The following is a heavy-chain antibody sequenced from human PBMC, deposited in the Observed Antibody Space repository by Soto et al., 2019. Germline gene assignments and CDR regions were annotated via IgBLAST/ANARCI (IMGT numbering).Heavy chain of an antibody. Sequence: PSETLSLTCTVSGDSISGCYWSWIRQPPGKGLEWIGYMYNTGSTVYNPSFKNRVTISVDTSKNQFSLKLNSVTAADTAVYYCARDLWGYCGTDCYPLDVWGQGTTVTVSS. J-gene: IGHJ6*02. CDR3: ARDLWGYCGTDCYPLDV. V-gene: IGHV4-59*01. D-gene: IGHD2-21*02. CDR2: MYNTGST. CDR1: GDSISGCY.